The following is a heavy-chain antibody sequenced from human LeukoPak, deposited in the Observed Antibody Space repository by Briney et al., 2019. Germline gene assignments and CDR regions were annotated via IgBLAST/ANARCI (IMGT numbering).Heavy chain of an antibody. V-gene: IGHV1-2*02. J-gene: IGHJ4*02. D-gene: IGHD3-10*01. Sequence: ASVKVSCKASGYTFTRYYMHWVRQAPGQGLEWMGWINPNSGGTNYAQKFQGRVTMTRDTSISTAYMELSRLRSDDTAVYYCARERPLLWFGELSGSDYWGQGTLVTVSS. CDR3: ARERPLLWFGELSGSDY. CDR1: GYTFTRYY. CDR2: INPNSGGT.